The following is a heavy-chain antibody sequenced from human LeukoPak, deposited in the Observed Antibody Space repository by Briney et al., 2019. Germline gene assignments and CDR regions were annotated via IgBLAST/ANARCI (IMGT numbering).Heavy chain of an antibody. CDR1: GFTFRDYV. J-gene: IGHJ4*02. CDR2: IRSKTYSGAT. CDR3: TRNPHPFCSGVHCPSDS. V-gene: IGHV3-49*03. Sequence: GGSLRLSCPTSGFTFRDYVMSWFRQAPGRGLEWVSFIRSKTYSGATDYAASARGRFVISRDDSESIAYLQMDSLKTEDTGVYYCTRNPHPFCSGVHCPSDSWGQGTLVTVSP. D-gene: IGHD2-15*01.